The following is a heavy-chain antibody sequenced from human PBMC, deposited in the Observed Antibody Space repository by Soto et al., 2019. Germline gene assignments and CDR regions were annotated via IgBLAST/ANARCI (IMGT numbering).Heavy chain of an antibody. D-gene: IGHD2-2*01. CDR3: VFGDCTSTSCSYYFYGLDV. CDR2: ILPIFGSP. V-gene: IGHV1-69*01. J-gene: IGHJ6*02. CDR1: GGSFRRYA. Sequence: QVQLVQSGAELQKPGSSVKVSCKASGGSFRRYAISWVRQAPGQGLEWMGGILPIFGSPSHAQKFQGRVTITADESANTIYLELTSLTSDDTAMYYCVFGDCTSTSCSYYFYGLDVWGQGTTVTVSS.